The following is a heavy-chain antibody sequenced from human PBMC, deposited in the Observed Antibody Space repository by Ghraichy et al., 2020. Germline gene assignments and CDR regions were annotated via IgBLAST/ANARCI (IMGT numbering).Heavy chain of an antibody. CDR1: GGSISSSSNY. D-gene: IGHD3-22*01. V-gene: IGHV4-39*01. CDR3: ALYFYGSSGYYYFDY. Sequence: SETLSLTCKVSGGSISSSSNYWGWIRQPPGKGLEWIGSIYYSGITSYNPSLKSRVTISVDTSKSQFSLKLTSVTAADTAVYYCALYFYGSSGYYYFDYWGQGTLVTVSS. J-gene: IGHJ4*02. CDR2: IYYSGIT.